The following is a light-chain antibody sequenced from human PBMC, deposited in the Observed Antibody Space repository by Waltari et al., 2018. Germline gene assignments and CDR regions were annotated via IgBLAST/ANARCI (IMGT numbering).Light chain of an antibody. CDR1: ASDVGVYNY. CDR2: GVK. V-gene: IGLV2-14*03. Sequence: QSAPTQPPSVSGSPGQSVTISCTGTASDVGVYNYVSWYQQHPGKAPKLMIFGVKNRPSGVSDRFSGSKSGNTASLTISGLQAEDEADYYCCSYTTSTTWLFGGGTRLSVL. J-gene: IGLJ2*01. CDR3: CSYTTSTTWL.